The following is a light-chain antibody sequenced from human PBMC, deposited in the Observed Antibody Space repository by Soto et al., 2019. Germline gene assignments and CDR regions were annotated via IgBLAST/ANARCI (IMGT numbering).Light chain of an antibody. CDR1: SSDVGSYNL. J-gene: IGLJ7*01. CDR2: EDN. Sequence: QSVLTQPASVSGSPGQSITISCTGTSSDVGSYNLVSWYQQDPGKAPKLMIYEDNKRPSGVSSRFSGSKSGNTASLTISGLQAEDEADYYCCSYAGTITWVFGGGTQLTVL. V-gene: IGLV2-23*01. CDR3: CSYAGTITWV.